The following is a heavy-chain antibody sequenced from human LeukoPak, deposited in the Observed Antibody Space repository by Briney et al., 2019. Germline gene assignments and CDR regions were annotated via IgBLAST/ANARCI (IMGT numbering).Heavy chain of an antibody. J-gene: IGHJ1*01. Sequence: RPGGSLRLSCAASGFPFDDYGMSWVRQAPGKGLDWVSGINWNGGSTGYPDSVKGRFTITRDNAKNSLYLQMNSLRAEDTALYYCARDQYYYDRSGYYREYFQHWGQGTLVTVSS. V-gene: IGHV3-20*04. CDR3: ARDQYYYDRSGYYREYFQH. D-gene: IGHD3-22*01. CDR2: INWNGGST. CDR1: GFPFDDYG.